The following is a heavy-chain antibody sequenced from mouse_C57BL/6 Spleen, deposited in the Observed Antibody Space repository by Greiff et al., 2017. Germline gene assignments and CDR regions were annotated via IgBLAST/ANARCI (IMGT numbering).Heavy chain of an antibody. J-gene: IGHJ3*01. CDR3: ARLGPEAY. D-gene: IGHD4-1*01. CDR2: ISSGSSTI. Sequence: EVKLVESGGGLVKPGGSLKLSCAASGFTFSDYGMHWVRQAPEKGLEWVAYISSGSSTIYYADTVKGRFTISRDNAKNTLVLQMTSLRSEDTAMYYCARLGPEAYWGQGTLVTVSA. CDR1: GFTFSDYG. V-gene: IGHV5-17*01.